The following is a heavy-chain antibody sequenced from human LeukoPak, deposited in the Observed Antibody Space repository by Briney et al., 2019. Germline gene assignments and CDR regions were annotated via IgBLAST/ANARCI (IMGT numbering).Heavy chain of an antibody. Sequence: GGSLRLSCAASGFTFSSYEMNWVRQAPGKGLEWVSYISSSGSTIYYADSVKGRFTISRDNAKNSLYLQMNSLRAEDTAVYYCARPSGPYDFWSGLGNDAFDIWGQGTMVTVSS. V-gene: IGHV3-48*03. J-gene: IGHJ3*02. CDR1: GFTFSSYE. CDR2: ISSSGSTI. D-gene: IGHD3-3*01. CDR3: ARPSGPYDFWSGLGNDAFDI.